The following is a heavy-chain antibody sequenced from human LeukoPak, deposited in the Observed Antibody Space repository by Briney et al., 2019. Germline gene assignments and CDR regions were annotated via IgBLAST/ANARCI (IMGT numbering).Heavy chain of an antibody. V-gene: IGHV3-7*01. CDR1: GFSFSSCW. CDR2: INQDGSEN. J-gene: IGHJ4*02. D-gene: IGHD2-15*01. Sequence: GGSLRLTCTASGFSFSSCWMSWVRQAPGKGLEWVAKINQDGSENYYVDSVKGRFTISRDNAKNSLYLQMDSLRAEDTAVFYCARTRSLAPAPLDYWGQGTLVLASS. CDR3: ARTRSLAPAPLDY.